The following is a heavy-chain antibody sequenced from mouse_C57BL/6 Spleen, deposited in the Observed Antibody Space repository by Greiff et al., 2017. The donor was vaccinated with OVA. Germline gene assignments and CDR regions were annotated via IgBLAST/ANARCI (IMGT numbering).Heavy chain of an antibody. CDR3: ARSAAQAYYFDY. CDR1: GYAFSSSW. Sequence: VKLVESGPELVKPGASVKISCKASGYAFSSSWMNWVKQRPGKGLEWIGRIYPGDGDTNYNGKFKGKATLTADKSSSTAYMQLSSLTSEDSAVYFCARSAAQAYYFDYWGQGTTLTVSS. CDR2: IYPGDGDT. J-gene: IGHJ2*01. V-gene: IGHV1-82*01. D-gene: IGHD3-2*02.